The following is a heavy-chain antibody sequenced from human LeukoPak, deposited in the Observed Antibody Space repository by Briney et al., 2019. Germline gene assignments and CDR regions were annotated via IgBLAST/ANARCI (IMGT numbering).Heavy chain of an antibody. D-gene: IGHD5-24*01. J-gene: IGHJ4*02. CDR3: ARSSGRDGYNYAYFDY. CDR1: GGSISSSSYY. CDR2: IYYSGST. V-gene: IGHV4-39*01. Sequence: SETLSLTCTVSGGSISSSSYYWGWIRQPPGKGLEWIGSIYYSGSTYYNPSLKSRVTISVDTSKNQFSLKLSSVTAADTAVYYCARSSGRDGYNYAYFDYWGQGTLVTVSS.